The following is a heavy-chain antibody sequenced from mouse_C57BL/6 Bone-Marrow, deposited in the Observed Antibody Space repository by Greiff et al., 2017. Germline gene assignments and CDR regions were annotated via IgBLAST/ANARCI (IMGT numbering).Heavy chain of an antibody. CDR3: ARPVVATGYWYFDV. CDR1: GYTFTSYW. D-gene: IGHD1-1*01. J-gene: IGHJ1*03. Sequence: QVQLQQPGAELVKPGASVKMSCKASGYTFTSYWITWVKQRPGQGLEWIGDIYPGSGSPNYNEKFKSKATLTVDTSSSTAYMQLCSLTSEDSAVYYGARPVVATGYWYFDVWGTGTTVTVSS. V-gene: IGHV1-55*01. CDR2: IYPGSGSP.